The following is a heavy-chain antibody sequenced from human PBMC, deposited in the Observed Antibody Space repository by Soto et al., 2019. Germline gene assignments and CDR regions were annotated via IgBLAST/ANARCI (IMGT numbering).Heavy chain of an antibody. D-gene: IGHD3-16*01. V-gene: IGHV1-69*01. J-gene: IGHJ4*02. CDR2: ILHIFTTS. CDR1: GGSFSNHA. CDR3: ARGSLGRPYYFDF. Sequence: QVQLVQSGADMKKPGSSVRVSCRTSGGSFSNHAINWVRLAPGQGLEWMGGILHIFTTSDYAQNFQGRLSFTSDETTSTVYMELSSLRSDDTAVYYCARGSLGRPYYFDFWGQGTLVTVSS.